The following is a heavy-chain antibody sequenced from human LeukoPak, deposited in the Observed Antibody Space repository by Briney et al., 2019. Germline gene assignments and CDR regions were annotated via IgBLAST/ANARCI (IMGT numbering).Heavy chain of an antibody. CDR3: ARRRWELRFGNDH. J-gene: IGHJ4*02. CDR2: INHSGST. D-gene: IGHD1-26*01. CDR1: GGSFSGYY. Sequence: PSETLSLTCAVYGGSFSGYYWSWIRQPPGKGLEWIGEINHSGSTNYNPSLKSRVTISVDTSKNQFSLKLSSVTAADTAVYYCARRRWELRFGNDHWGQGTLVTVSS. V-gene: IGHV4-34*01.